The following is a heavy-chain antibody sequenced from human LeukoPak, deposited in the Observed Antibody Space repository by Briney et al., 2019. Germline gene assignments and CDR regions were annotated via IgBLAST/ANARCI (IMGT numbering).Heavy chain of an antibody. J-gene: IGHJ4*02. Sequence: SETLSLTCTVASDSISTYYWSWIRQPPGKGLEWIGYIHNSGSTSYNPSLKSRLAMSLDTSKNQFSLKLSSVTAADTAVYYCARFRDGYPDYWGQGTLVTVSS. V-gene: IGHV4-59*08. CDR2: IHNSGST. CDR3: ARFRDGYPDY. D-gene: IGHD5-24*01. CDR1: SDSISTYY.